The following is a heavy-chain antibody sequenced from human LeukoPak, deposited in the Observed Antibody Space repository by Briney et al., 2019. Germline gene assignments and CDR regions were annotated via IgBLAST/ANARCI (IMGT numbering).Heavy chain of an antibody. D-gene: IGHD3-22*01. J-gene: IGHJ4*02. Sequence: GRSLRLSCAASGFTFSSYGMHWVRLAPGKGLEWVAVISYDGSNKYYADSVKGRFTISRDNSKNTLYLQMNSLRAEDTAVYYCARETPGSYYDSSGYQSYWGQGTLVTVSS. CDR2: ISYDGSNK. CDR1: GFTFSSYG. CDR3: ARETPGSYYDSSGYQSY. V-gene: IGHV3-30*19.